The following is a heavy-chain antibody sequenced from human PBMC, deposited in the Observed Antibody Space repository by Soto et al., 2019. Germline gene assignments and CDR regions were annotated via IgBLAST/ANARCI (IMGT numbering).Heavy chain of an antibody. D-gene: IGHD2-15*01. Sequence: ASVKVSCKASGYTFTSYGISWVRQAPGQGLEWMGWISAYNGNTNYAQKLQGRVTMTTDTSTSTAYMELSSLRSDDTAVYYCARDTVVVAAHDAFDIWGQGTMVTVSS. CDR2: ISAYNGNT. CDR3: ARDTVVVAAHDAFDI. J-gene: IGHJ3*02. CDR1: GYTFTSYG. V-gene: IGHV1-18*01.